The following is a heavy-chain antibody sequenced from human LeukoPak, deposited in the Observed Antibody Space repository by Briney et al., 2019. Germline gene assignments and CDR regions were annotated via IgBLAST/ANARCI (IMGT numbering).Heavy chain of an antibody. Sequence: PGGSLRLSCAASGFSFSTYSMNWVRLAPGKGLEWVSSISSSSNYIYYADSVKGRFTISGDNAKNSLYLQMNSLRAEDTAVYYCARDPITKIVVIITDWFFDLWGRGTLVTVSS. D-gene: IGHD3-22*01. V-gene: IGHV3-21*01. CDR1: GFSFSTYS. CDR2: ISSSSNYI. CDR3: ARDPITKIVVIITDWFFDL. J-gene: IGHJ2*01.